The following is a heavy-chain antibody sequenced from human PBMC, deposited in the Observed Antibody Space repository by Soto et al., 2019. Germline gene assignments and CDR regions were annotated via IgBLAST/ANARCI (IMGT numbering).Heavy chain of an antibody. Sequence: GGSLRLSCXASGFTFSSYAMSWVRQAPGKGLEWVSAISGSGGSTYYADSVKGRFTISRDNSKNTLYLQMNSLRAEDTAVYYCAKGLVAPVYYYYMDVWGKGTTVTVSS. CDR2: ISGSGGST. CDR3: AKGLVAPVYYYYMDV. J-gene: IGHJ6*03. D-gene: IGHD2-2*01. V-gene: IGHV3-23*01. CDR1: GFTFSSYA.